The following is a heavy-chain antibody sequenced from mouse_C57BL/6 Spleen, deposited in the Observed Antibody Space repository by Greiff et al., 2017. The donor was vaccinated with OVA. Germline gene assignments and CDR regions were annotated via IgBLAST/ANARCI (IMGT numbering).Heavy chain of an antibody. Sequence: VHVKQSGPELVKPGASVKIPCKASGYTFTDYNMDWVKQSHGKSLEWIGDINPNNGGTIYNQKFKGKATLTVDKSSSTAYMELRSLTSEDTAVYYCARGQLRLEYYFDYWGQGTTLTVSS. CDR2: INPNNGGT. J-gene: IGHJ2*01. CDR1: GYTFTDYN. D-gene: IGHD3-2*02. CDR3: ARGQLRLEYYFDY. V-gene: IGHV1-18*01.